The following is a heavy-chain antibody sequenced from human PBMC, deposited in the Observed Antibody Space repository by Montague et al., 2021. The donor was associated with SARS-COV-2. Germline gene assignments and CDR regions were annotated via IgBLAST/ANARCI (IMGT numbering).Heavy chain of an antibody. CDR3: AGVEGGGVIDY. Sequence: SETLSLTCTVSGGSISSYYWSWIRQPPGKGLEWIGYIYYSGSTNYNPSLKSRVTMSVDTSKNQFSLKLSSVTAADTAVYYCAGVEGGGVIDYWGQGTLVTVSS. V-gene: IGHV4-59*01. J-gene: IGHJ4*02. D-gene: IGHD2-8*02. CDR1: GGSISSYY. CDR2: IYYSGST.